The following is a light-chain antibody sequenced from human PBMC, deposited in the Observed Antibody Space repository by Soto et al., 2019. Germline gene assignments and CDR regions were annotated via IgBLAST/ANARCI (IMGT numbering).Light chain of an antibody. CDR2: GAS. Sequence: AIQMTQSPSSLSASVGDRVTITCRASQGIRIELGWYQQKPGKAPKLLLYGASSLQSGVPSRFSGSGSDTDFTLTISSLQPEDFATYYCLQDYTYPYTFGQGTKLEIK. V-gene: IGKV1-6*01. J-gene: IGKJ2*01. CDR3: LQDYTYPYT. CDR1: QGIRIE.